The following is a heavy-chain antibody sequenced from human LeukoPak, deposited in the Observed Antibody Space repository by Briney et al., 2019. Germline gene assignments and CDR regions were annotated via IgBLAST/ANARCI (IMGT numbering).Heavy chain of an antibody. CDR1: GGSISSYY. Sequence: APETLSLTCTVSGGSISSYYWSWIRQPPGKGLEWIGYIYYSGSTNYNPSLKSRVTISVDTSKNQFSLKLSSVTAADTAVYYCARDGSSGYGIDYWGQGTLVTVSS. J-gene: IGHJ4*02. D-gene: IGHD3-22*01. CDR3: ARDGSSGYGIDY. V-gene: IGHV4-59*01. CDR2: IYYSGST.